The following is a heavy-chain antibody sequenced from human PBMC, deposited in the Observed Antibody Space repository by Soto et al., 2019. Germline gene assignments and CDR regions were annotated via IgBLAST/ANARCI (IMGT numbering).Heavy chain of an antibody. CDR2: ISYDESHE. CDR3: ARAGYSRRWNWFDL. D-gene: IGHD6-13*01. J-gene: IGHJ5*02. CDR1: GYNFRSYA. Sequence: PGGSLRLSCAASGYNFRSYAMHWVRQAPGKGLEWVAVISYDESHEYYADSVKGRFTISRDNSKNTLYLQMNSLRGDDTAVYYCARAGYSRRWNWFDLWGQGTQVPVAS. V-gene: IGHV3-30*04.